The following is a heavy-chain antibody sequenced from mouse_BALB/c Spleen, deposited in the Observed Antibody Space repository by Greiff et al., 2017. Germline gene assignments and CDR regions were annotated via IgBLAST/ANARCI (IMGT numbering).Heavy chain of an antibody. J-gene: IGHJ2*01. Sequence: EVKLVEPGGGLVKPGGSLKFSCAVFGSTSSSYAMSWVRQTLEKRLEWVASISSGGSTYYPDSVKGRFTISRDNAGNILYLQMSRLRPEETAVYYCAREGDYYGSSSYYFDYWGQGTTLTVSS. CDR3: AREGDYYGSSSYYFDY. CDR2: ISSGGST. D-gene: IGHD1-1*01. V-gene: IGHV5-6-5*01. CDR1: GSTSSSYA.